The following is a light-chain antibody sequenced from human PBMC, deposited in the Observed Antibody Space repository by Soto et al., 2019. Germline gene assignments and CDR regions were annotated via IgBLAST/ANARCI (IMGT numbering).Light chain of an antibody. V-gene: IGKV3-20*01. Sequence: EIVMTQSPGTVSVFPGETVTLSCRASQSVSGYLDWFHQKPGQAPRLVLLRIFTRAIGVPARFSGSGSGTDFTLTISRLEPEDFAVYYCQQYGSSPLTFGGGTKVDIK. CDR3: QQYGSSPLT. CDR2: RIF. J-gene: IGKJ4*01. CDR1: QSVSGY.